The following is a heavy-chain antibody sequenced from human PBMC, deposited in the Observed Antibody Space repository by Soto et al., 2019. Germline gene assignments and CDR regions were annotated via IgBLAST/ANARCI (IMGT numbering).Heavy chain of an antibody. CDR2: IYYTGNT. J-gene: IGHJ6*02. V-gene: IGHV4-59*01. Sequence: SETLSLTCSVSGGSISSYYWNWIRQPPGKGLEWIGYIYYTGNTKYSPSLKSRVTISVDMSKNQFSLILTSVTAADTAVYYCARAGKYYYNGLDVWGQGTTVTVSS. CDR1: GGSISSYY. CDR3: ARAGKYYYNGLDV.